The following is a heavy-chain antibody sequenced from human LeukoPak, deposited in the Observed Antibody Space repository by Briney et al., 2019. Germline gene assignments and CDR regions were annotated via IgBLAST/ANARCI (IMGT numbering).Heavy chain of an antibody. V-gene: IGHV1-18*01. CDR1: GYTFTSYG. CDR2: ISAYNGNT. J-gene: IGHJ4*02. D-gene: IGHD6-19*01. Sequence: ASVKVSCKASGYTFTSYGISWARQAPGQGLGWMGWISAYNGNTNYAQKLQGRVTMTTDTSTSTAYMELRSLRSDDTAVYYCARDQAGSSGWYLWLYFDYWGQGTLVTVSS. CDR3: ARDQAGSSGWYLWLYFDY.